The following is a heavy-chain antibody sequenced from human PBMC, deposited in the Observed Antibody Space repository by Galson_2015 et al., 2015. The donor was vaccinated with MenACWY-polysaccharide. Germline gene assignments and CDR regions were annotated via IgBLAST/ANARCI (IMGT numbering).Heavy chain of an antibody. CDR1: GYTFTSYG. CDR3: VRDLSGPANIAAAIPLFDY. D-gene: IGHD6-13*01. Sequence: QSGAEVKKPGASVKVSCKASGYTFTSYGITWVRQAPGQGPEWMGWISGHNGDTNYAQKLQGRVTLTTDTSTSTAYMELRSLRSDDTAVYYCVRDLSGPANIAAAIPLFDYWGQGTLVTVSS. J-gene: IGHJ4*02. CDR2: ISGHNGDT. V-gene: IGHV1-18*01.